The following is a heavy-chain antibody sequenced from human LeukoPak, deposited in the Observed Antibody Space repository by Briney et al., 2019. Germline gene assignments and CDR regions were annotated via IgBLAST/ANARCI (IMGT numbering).Heavy chain of an antibody. J-gene: IGHJ4*02. CDR2: VFDSGST. D-gene: IGHD6-13*01. CDR3: ARGYSSSWNYLDY. CDR1: GRSISSYY. V-gene: IGHV4-59*01. Sequence: TSETLSLTCTVSGRSISSYYWNWIRQPPGKGLEWIGYVFDSGSTNYNPSLKSRVTISVDTSKKQFSLKVSSVTAADTAVYYCARGYSSSWNYLDYWGQGTLVTVSS.